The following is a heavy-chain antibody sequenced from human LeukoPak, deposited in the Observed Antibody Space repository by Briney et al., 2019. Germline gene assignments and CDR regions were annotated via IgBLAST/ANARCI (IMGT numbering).Heavy chain of an antibody. CDR1: GFTFSSYG. CDR2: IRYDGSNK. J-gene: IGHJ4*02. CDR3: AKDLTLLRPSSPDY. Sequence: PGGSLRLSCAASGFTFSSYGMHWVRQAPGKGLEWVAFIRYDGSNKYYADSVKGRFTISRDNSKNTLYPQMNSLRAEDTAVYYCAKDLTLLRPSSPDYWGQGTLVTVSS. V-gene: IGHV3-30*02.